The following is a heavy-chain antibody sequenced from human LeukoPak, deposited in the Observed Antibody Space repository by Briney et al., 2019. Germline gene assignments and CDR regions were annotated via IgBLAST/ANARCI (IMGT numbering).Heavy chain of an antibody. CDR2: IYYSGST. D-gene: IGHD6-13*01. J-gene: IGHJ6*03. Sequence: SETLSLTCTVSGYSISSGYYWGWIRQPPGKGLEWIGYIYYSGSTNYNPSLKSRVTISVDTSKNQFSLKLSSVTAADTAVYYCARVRYSSSWYDYYYYYMDVWGKGTTVTVSS. CDR3: ARVRYSSSWYDYYYYYMDV. CDR1: GYSISSGYY. V-gene: IGHV4-61*01.